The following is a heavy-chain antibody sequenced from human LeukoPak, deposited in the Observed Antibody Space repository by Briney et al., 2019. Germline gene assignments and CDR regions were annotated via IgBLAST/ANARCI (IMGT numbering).Heavy chain of an antibody. V-gene: IGHV1-69*06. J-gene: IGHJ3*02. CDR2: IIPIFGTA. D-gene: IGHD2-21*02. Sequence: SVKVSCKASGGTFSSYAISWVRQAPGQGLEWMGGIIPIFGTANYAQKFQGRVTITADKSTSTAYMELSSLRSEDTAVYYCARSVEVTDDAFDIWGQGTMVTVSS. CDR3: ARSVEVTDDAFDI. CDR1: GGTFSSYA.